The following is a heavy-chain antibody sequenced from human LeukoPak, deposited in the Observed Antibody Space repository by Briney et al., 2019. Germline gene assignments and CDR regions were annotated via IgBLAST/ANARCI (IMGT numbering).Heavy chain of an antibody. V-gene: IGHV3-7*01. J-gene: IGHJ6*02. CDR1: GFTFSTYW. D-gene: IGHD2-2*01. Sequence: GGSLRLSCSASGFTFSTYWMSWVRQAPGKGLEWVANMRRDGNEIYYLDSVRGRFTISRDNAKNSLYLQMNSLRAEDTAVYYCARFPGYCSSTSCSPYYYYGMDVWGQGTTVTVSS. CDR3: ARFPGYCSSTSCSPYYYYGMDV. CDR2: MRRDGNEI.